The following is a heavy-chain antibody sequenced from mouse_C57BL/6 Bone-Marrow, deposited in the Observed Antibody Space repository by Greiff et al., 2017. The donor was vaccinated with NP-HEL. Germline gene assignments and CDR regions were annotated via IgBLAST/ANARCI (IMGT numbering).Heavy chain of an antibody. CDR1: GYTFTSYW. CDR3: AREGDYYGSSYIYAMDY. V-gene: IGHV1-69*01. J-gene: IGHJ4*01. D-gene: IGHD1-1*01. CDR2: IDPSDSYT. Sequence: QVQLQQPGAELVMPGASVKLSCKASGYTFTSYWMHWVKQRPGQGLEWNGEIDPSDSYTNYNQKFKGKSTLTVDKSSSTAYMQLSSLTSEDSAVYYCAREGDYYGSSYIYAMDYWGQGTSVTVSS.